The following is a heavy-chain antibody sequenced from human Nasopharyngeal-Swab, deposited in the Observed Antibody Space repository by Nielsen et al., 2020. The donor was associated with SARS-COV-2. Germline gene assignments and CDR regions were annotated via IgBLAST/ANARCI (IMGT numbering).Heavy chain of an antibody. Sequence: ASVKVSCKTSGTYVISWVRQAPGQGLERVGRISPYNSKANYAQNIQGRVTMTTDTSTSTAYMELSSLRSDDTAVYYCARDCSTSSCHLVWGQGTLVTVSS. D-gene: IGHD2-2*01. CDR1: GTYV. CDR2: ISPYNSKA. V-gene: IGHV1-18*01. J-gene: IGHJ4*02. CDR3: ARDCSTSSCHLV.